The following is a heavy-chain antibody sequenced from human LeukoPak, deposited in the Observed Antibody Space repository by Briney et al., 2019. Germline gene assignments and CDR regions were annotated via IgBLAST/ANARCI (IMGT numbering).Heavy chain of an antibody. J-gene: IGHJ6*02. V-gene: IGHV3-23*01. D-gene: IGHD6-19*01. CDR3: AKGSSGWPDYYYYGMDV. CDR2: ISGSGGST. Sequence: HAGGSLRLSCAASGFTFSSYWMSWVRQAPGKGLEWVSAISGSGGSTYYADSVKGRFTISRDNSKNTLYLQMNSLRAEDTAVYYCAKGSSGWPDYYYYGMDVWGQGTTVTVSS. CDR1: GFTFSSYW.